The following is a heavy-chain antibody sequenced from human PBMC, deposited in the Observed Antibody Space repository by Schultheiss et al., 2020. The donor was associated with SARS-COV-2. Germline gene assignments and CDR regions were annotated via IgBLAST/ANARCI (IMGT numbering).Heavy chain of an antibody. Sequence: ASVKVSCKASGYTFTSYYMHWVRQAPGQGLEWMGIINPSGGGTRYAQKFQGRVTMTTDTSARTAYMELRSLRSDDTAVYYCARDYGYCGEGTCYSDFWGQGTLVTVSS. V-gene: IGHV1-46*01. D-gene: IGHD2-15*01. CDR2: INPSGGGT. J-gene: IGHJ4*02. CDR1: GYTFTSYY. CDR3: ARDYGYCGEGTCYSDF.